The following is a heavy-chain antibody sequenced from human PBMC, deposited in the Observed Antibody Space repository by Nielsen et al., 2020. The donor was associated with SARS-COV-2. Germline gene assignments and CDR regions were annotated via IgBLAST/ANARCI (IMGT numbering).Heavy chain of an antibody. J-gene: IGHJ4*02. V-gene: IGHV1-69*04. D-gene: IGHD6-13*01. CDR1: GYTFTSYG. Sequence: SVKVSCKASGYTFTSYGISWVRQAPGQGLEWMGRIIPFLGVANYAQKFQVRVTITADKSTSTAYMELSSLRSEDTAVYYCARGRGIYYFDYWGQGTLVTVSS. CDR2: IIPFLGVA. CDR3: ARGRGIYYFDY.